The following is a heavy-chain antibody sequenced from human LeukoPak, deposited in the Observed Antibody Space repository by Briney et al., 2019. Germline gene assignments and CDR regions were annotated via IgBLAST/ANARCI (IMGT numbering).Heavy chain of an antibody. V-gene: IGHV4-39*01. J-gene: IGHJ4*02. Sequence: SETLSLTCTVSGGPISRSTYYWGWIRQPPGKGLEWIGSIYYSGSTYYNPSLKSRVTISVDTSKNQFSLKLSSVTAADTAVYYCASIAAAGNEWGQGTLVTVSS. CDR1: GGPISRSTYY. D-gene: IGHD6-13*01. CDR3: ASIAAAGNE. CDR2: IYYSGST.